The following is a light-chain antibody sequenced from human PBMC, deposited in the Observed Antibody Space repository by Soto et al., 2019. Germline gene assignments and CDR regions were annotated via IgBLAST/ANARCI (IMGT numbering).Light chain of an antibody. V-gene: IGKV3-11*01. J-gene: IGKJ5*01. CDR1: QSFRGL. CDR2: DAY. Sequence: EGVLTQSPVTLSLSPGERATLSCRASQSFRGLLAWYQQKAGQAPRLLIYDAYNRATGIPPRFSGSGSGTDFTLTISSLEPEDSAVYDCQQRHMWPITFGQGTRLEIK. CDR3: QQRHMWPIT.